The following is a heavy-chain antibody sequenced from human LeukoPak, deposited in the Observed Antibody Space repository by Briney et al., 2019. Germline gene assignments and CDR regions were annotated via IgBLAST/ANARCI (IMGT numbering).Heavy chain of an antibody. CDR1: GFTFGDYA. J-gene: IGHJ3*02. CDR3: ARDGDAFDI. V-gene: IGHV3-7*01. CDR2: IKQDGSEK. Sequence: GGSLRLSCTASGFTFGDYAMSWVRQAPGKGLEWVANIKQDGSEKYYVDSVKGRFTISRDNAKNSLYLQMNSLRAEDTAVYYCARDGDAFDIWGQGTMVTVSS.